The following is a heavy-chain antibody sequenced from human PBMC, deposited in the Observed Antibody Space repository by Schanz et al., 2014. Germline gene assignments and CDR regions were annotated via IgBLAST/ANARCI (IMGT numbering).Heavy chain of an antibody. Sequence: QVQLQESGPGLVKPSQTLSLTCIVSGGSISSGTYYWSWLRQPAGKGLEWIGRIYTSGSTNYNPSLKSRATISLDTSKTHFSLKLSSVTAADTAVYYCARDRGHGDLPGDIWGQGTMVTVSS. V-gene: IGHV4-61*02. J-gene: IGHJ3*02. CDR2: IYTSGST. D-gene: IGHD4-17*01. CDR3: ARDRGHGDLPGDI. CDR1: GGSISSGTYY.